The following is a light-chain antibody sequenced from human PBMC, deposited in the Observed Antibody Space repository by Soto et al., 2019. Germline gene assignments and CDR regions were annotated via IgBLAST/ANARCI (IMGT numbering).Light chain of an antibody. J-gene: IGKJ1*01. Sequence: DIEMTQSPSTLSASLGDRVTITCRASQSISSWFAWYQQKPGKAPKLLIYKASSLESGVPSRFSGSGSGTEFTLTISSPQPDDFATYYCQQYNSYWTFGQGTKVDIK. CDR2: KAS. CDR3: QQYNSYWT. CDR1: QSISSW. V-gene: IGKV1-5*03.